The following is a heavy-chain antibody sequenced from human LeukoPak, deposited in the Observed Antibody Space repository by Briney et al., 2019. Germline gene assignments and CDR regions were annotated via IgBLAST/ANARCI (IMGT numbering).Heavy chain of an antibody. V-gene: IGHV3-48*04. CDR2: ISEAI. D-gene: IGHD3-16*01. J-gene: IGHJ4*02. CDR1: GFVFSRDN. CDR3: VREVGRPKTFYFDS. Sequence: SGGSLRLSCIASGFVFSRDNMNWVRRAPGKGLEWVAHISEAIYYADSVQGRFTISRDNAKNSLYLQMSNLRAEDTAMYYCVREVGRPKTFYFDSWGRGTPVTVSS.